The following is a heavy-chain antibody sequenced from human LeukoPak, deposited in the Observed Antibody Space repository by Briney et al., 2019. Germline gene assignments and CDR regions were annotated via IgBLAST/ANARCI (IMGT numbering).Heavy chain of an antibody. J-gene: IGHJ5*02. Sequence: PSETLSLTCTVSGGSISSSSYYWGWIRQPPGKGLEWIGSIYYSGSTYYNPSLKSRVTISVDTSKNQFSLKLSSVTAADTAVYYCARAVVRGVYNWFDPWGQGTLVTVSS. CDR1: GGSISSSSYY. CDR3: ARAVVRGVYNWFDP. V-gene: IGHV4-39*07. D-gene: IGHD3-10*01. CDR2: IYYSGST.